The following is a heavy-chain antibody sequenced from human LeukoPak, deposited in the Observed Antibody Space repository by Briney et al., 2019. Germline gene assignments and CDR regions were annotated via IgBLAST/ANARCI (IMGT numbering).Heavy chain of an antibody. D-gene: IGHD3-10*02. CDR1: GFTFSRYG. CDR3: AELGITMIGGV. J-gene: IGHJ6*04. V-gene: IGHV3-23*01. Sequence: PGGSPRLSCAASGFTFSRYGMSWVRQAPGKGLEWVSAISGSGGRTYYADSVKGRFTISRDNAKNSLYLQMNSLRAEDTAVYYCAELGITMIGGVWGKGTTVTISS. CDR2: ISGSGGRT.